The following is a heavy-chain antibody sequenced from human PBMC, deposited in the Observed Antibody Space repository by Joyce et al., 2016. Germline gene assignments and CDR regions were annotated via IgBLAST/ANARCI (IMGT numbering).Heavy chain of an antibody. Sequence: QVQLVQSGAEVKKPGASVKVSCQASGYTFTGYYLHWVRQAPGQGLEWMGRINPNSGATIYAQKFQGRVSMTRDTSFSTAYMELSGLRFDDTAIYYCARGDYDFWSGTKRDNWFDPWGQGTLVTVSS. V-gene: IGHV1-2*06. J-gene: IGHJ5*02. D-gene: IGHD3-3*01. CDR3: ARGDYDFWSGTKRDNWFDP. CDR1: GYTFTGYY. CDR2: INPNSGAT.